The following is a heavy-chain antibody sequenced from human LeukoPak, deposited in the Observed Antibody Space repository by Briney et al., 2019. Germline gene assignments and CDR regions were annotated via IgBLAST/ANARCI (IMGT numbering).Heavy chain of an antibody. CDR3: ARVGDMVRGVIITDAFDI. J-gene: IGHJ3*02. V-gene: IGHV1-18*01. D-gene: IGHD3-10*01. CDR2: ISAYNGNT. Sequence: ASVKVSCKASGYTFTSYGISWVRPAPGQGLEWVGWISAYNGNTNYAQKLQGRVTMTTDTSTSTAYMELRSLRSDDTAVYYCARVGDMVRGVIITDAFDIWGQGTMVTVSS. CDR1: GYTFTSYG.